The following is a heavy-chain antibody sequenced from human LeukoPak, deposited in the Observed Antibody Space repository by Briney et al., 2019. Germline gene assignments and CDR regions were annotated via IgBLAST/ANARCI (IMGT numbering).Heavy chain of an antibody. J-gene: IGHJ4*02. D-gene: IGHD3-16*01. V-gene: IGHV4-39*07. Sequence: PSETLSLTCTVSGDSISTSSYFWGWIRQPPGKGLEWIGNIYYSGSTYYNPSLKSRVTISLDKSKNQFSLKLSSVTAADTAVYYCARDFGLYWGQGTLVTVSS. CDR3: ARDFGLY. CDR2: IYYSGST. CDR1: GDSISTSSYF.